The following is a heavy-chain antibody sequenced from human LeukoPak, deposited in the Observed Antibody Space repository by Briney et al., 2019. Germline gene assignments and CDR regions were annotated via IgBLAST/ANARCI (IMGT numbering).Heavy chain of an antibody. CDR2: ISSSSSHI. CDR1: GFTFSSYS. Sequence: PGGSLRLSCAASGFTFSSYSMNWVRQAPGKGLEWVSSISSSSSHIYYADSVKGRFTISRDNAKNSLYLQMNSLRAEDTAVYYCARDPNSKLRWYSYYYYYGMDVWGQGTTVTVSS. V-gene: IGHV3-21*01. CDR3: ARDPNSKLRWYSYYYYYGMDV. J-gene: IGHJ6*02. D-gene: IGHD4-23*01.